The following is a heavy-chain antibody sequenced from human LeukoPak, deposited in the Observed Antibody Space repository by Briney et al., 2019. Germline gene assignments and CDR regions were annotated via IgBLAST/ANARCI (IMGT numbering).Heavy chain of an antibody. CDR3: ARFASSTFFDY. V-gene: IGHV1-2*02. J-gene: IGHJ4*02. Sequence: ASVKVSCKASGYTFSGYYMHWVRQAPGQGLEWVGWINPNSGGTNYAQKFQGRVTMSRDTSISTAYMELSRLRSDDTAVYYCARFASSTFFDYWGQGTLVTVSS. D-gene: IGHD6-13*01. CDR2: INPNSGGT. CDR1: GYTFSGYY.